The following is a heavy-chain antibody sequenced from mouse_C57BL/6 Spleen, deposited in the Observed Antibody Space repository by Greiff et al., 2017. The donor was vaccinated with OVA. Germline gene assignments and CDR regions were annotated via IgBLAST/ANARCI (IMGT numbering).Heavy chain of an antibody. J-gene: IGHJ3*01. V-gene: IGHV14-2*01. Sequence: EVKLMESGAELVKPGASVKLSCTASGFNIKDYYMHWVKQRPEQGLEWIGRIDPEDGETKYAPNFQGKATITADTSSNTAYLQLSSLTSEDTAVYYCVGPSSYWGQGTLVTVSA. CDR1: GFNIKDYY. D-gene: IGHD2-10*02. CDR2: IDPEDGET. CDR3: VGPSSY.